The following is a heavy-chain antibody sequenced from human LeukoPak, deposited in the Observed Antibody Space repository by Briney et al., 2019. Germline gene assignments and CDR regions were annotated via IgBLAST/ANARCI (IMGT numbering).Heavy chain of an antibody. V-gene: IGHV3-7*03. CDR3: AKDRVTMVRGVGRSFDY. CDR1: EFTFSSYW. Sequence: PGGSLRLSCAASEFTFSSYWMSWVRQAPGKGLEWVANIKQDGSEKYYVDSVKGRFTISRDNAKNSLYLQMNSLRAEDTALYYCAKDRVTMVRGVGRSFDYWGQGTLVTVSS. D-gene: IGHD3-10*01. J-gene: IGHJ4*02. CDR2: IKQDGSEK.